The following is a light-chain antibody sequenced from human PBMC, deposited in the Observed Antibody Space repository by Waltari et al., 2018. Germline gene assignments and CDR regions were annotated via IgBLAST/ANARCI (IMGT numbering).Light chain of an antibody. J-gene: IGKJ1*01. CDR2: KAS. V-gene: IGKV1-5*03. Sequence: DIQMTQSPSTLSASVGDRVTITCRASQSISSWLAWYQKKSGKAPKLLIYKASNLESGVPSRFSGSGSGTEFTLTITSLQPDDFATYFCQQYNDYPWTFGQGTKVEIK. CDR1: QSISSW. CDR3: QQYNDYPWT.